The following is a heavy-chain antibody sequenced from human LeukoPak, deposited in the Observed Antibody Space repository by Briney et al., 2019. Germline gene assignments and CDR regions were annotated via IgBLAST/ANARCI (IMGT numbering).Heavy chain of an antibody. CDR2: IYYTGST. V-gene: IGHV4-61*01. J-gene: IGHJ4*02. CDR1: GGSISSGSYY. Sequence: PSETLSLTCTVSGGSISSGSYYWSWIRQPPGKGLEWIGYIYYTGSTNYNPSLKSRVTISVDTSKNQFSLKLCSVTAADTAVYYCARSRTYYDSGDFDYWGQGTLVTVSS. D-gene: IGHD3-22*01. CDR3: ARSRTYYDSGDFDY.